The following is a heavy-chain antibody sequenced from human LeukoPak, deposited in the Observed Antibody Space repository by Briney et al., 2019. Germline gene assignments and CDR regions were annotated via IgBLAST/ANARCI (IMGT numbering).Heavy chain of an antibody. CDR1: GFTVSSNY. D-gene: IGHD4/OR15-4a*01. V-gene: IGHV3-7*01. Sequence: GGSLRLSCAASGFTVSSNYMSWVRQAPGKGLEWVANIKQDGSEKYYVDSVKGRFTISRDNAKNSLYLQMNSLRAEDTAVYYCARVLRAVGAFDIWGQGTMVTVSS. J-gene: IGHJ3*02. CDR2: IKQDGSEK. CDR3: ARVLRAVGAFDI.